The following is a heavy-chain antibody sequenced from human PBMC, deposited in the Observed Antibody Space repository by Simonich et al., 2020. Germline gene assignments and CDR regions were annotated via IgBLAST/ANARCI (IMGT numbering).Heavy chain of an antibody. J-gene: IGHJ4*02. CDR1: GFTFSSYE. Sequence: EVQLVESGGGLVQPGGSLRLSCAASGFTFSSYEMNWVRQAPGKGLEGVAYISSSGSTIYYADSVKGRFTISRDNAKNSLYLQMNSLRAEDTAVYYCARDGSSYFDYWGQGTLVTVSS. CDR3: ARDGSSYFDY. D-gene: IGHD2-15*01. V-gene: IGHV3-48*03. CDR2: ISSSGSTI.